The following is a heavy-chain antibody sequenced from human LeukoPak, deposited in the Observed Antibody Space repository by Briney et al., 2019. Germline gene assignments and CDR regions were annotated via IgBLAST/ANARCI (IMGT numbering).Heavy chain of an antibody. CDR2: IYTSGST. D-gene: IGHD2-15*01. V-gene: IGHV4-61*02. J-gene: IGHJ1*01. CDR3: AREGSVAAGYFQR. CDR1: GGSINSGSYY. Sequence: MPSETLSLTCTVSGGSINSGSYYWTWIRQPAGKGLEWIGRIYTSGSTNYKPSLSGRATVSADTSPSQFTRRLSAVTAADSAVYYCAREGSVAAGYFQRWGQGTLVTVSS.